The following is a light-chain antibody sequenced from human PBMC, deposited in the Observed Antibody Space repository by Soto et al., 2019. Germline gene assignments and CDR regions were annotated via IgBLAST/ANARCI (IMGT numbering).Light chain of an antibody. V-gene: IGLV1-51*02. CDR3: GTWDSSLSAVV. CDR2: ENN. CDR1: SSNIGNNY. Sequence: QSVLTQPPSVSAAPGQKVTITCSGSSSNIGNNYVSWYQQLPGTAPKLIIYENNKRTSGIPDRFSGSKSGTSATLGITGLQTGDEADYYCGTWDSSLSAVVFGGGTKLTVL. J-gene: IGLJ2*01.